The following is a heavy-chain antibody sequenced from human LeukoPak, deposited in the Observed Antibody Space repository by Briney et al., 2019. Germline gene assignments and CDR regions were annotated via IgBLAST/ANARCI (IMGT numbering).Heavy chain of an antibody. Sequence: GGSLRLSCAASEFTLSNFYMSWVRQAPGKGLEWVANIKQDGNEKFYVDSVKGRFTISRDNAKNSLYLQMDSLGPEDTAVYYCARDPYSGNYGNDYYYYMDVWGKGTTVTISS. D-gene: IGHD1-26*01. CDR1: EFTLSNFY. J-gene: IGHJ6*03. V-gene: IGHV3-7*01. CDR3: ARDPYSGNYGNDYYYYMDV. CDR2: IKQDGNEK.